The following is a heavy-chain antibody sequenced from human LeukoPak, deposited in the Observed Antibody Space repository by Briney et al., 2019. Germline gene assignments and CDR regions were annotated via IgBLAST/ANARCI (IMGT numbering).Heavy chain of an antibody. V-gene: IGHV3-21*01. CDR2: ISSSSSYI. CDR3: ARNYYGSGSYSDY. D-gene: IGHD3-10*01. J-gene: IGHJ4*02. Sequence: PGGSLRLSCAASGFTVSSNYMSWVRQAPGKGLEWVSSISSSSSYIYYADSVKGRFTISRDNAKNSLYLQMNSLRAEDTAVYYCARNYYGSGSYSDYWGQGTLVTVSS. CDR1: GFTVSSNY.